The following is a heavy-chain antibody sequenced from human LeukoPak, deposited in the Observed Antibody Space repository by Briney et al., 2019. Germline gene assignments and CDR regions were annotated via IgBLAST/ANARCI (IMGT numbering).Heavy chain of an antibody. J-gene: IGHJ3*02. V-gene: IGHV4-34*01. CDR1: GGSLSDYY. Sequence: KSSETLSLTCAVYGGSLSDYYWSWIRQSPGQGLEWIAEISHDGGTNYNPSLESRVTISVDRSENQFSLKLTSVTAADTAVYFCAREMSWSRGAFDIWGQGTMVTVSS. CDR2: ISHDGGT. CDR3: AREMSWSRGAFDI. D-gene: IGHD6-13*01.